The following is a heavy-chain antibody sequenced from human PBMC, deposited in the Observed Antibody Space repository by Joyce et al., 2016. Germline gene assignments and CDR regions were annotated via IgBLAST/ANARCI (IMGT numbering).Heavy chain of an antibody. V-gene: IGHV3-30-3*01. Sequence: QVQLVESGGGVVQPGQSLRLSCGASRFTVSGYPMYWGRQAPGKGLEWVAVISYDGSNKFYADSVKGRFTISRDNSNNTLYLQMNSLRAEDTAVYYCARESHTFGGVIAPGPFGLWGRGTLVTVSS. CDR3: ARESHTFGGVIAPGPFGL. D-gene: IGHD3-16*02. CDR2: ISYDGSNK. J-gene: IGHJ2*01. CDR1: RFTVSGYP.